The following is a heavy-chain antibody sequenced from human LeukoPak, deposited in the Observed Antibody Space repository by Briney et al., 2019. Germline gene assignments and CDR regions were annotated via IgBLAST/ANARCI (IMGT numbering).Heavy chain of an antibody. D-gene: IGHD5-24*01. Sequence: GGSLRLSCAASGFTFSSYAMSWVRQAPGKGLEWVSAISGSGVSTYYADSVKGRFTISRDNSKNTLYLQMNSLRAEDTAVYYCAKDQVRRDGYNSGTFDYWGQGTLVTVSS. CDR2: ISGSGVST. CDR1: GFTFSSYA. CDR3: AKDQVRRDGYNSGTFDY. V-gene: IGHV3-23*01. J-gene: IGHJ4*02.